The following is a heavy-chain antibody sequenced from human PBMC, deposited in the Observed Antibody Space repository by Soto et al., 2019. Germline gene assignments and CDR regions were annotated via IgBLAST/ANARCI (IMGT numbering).Heavy chain of an antibody. J-gene: IGHJ5*02. V-gene: IGHV3-33*08. CDR2: MHTGGNEK. CDR1: GFTFSYYG. Sequence: QVQLVESGGGVVQPGGSLRLSCAASGFTFSYYGFHWVRKAPGKGLEWVAVMHTGGNEKYYVDSVKGRFTVSRDDSRNMVYLEMSGLRAEDRAEYFCARDADTTGHYSQFDLWGRGALVAVS. D-gene: IGHD3-9*01. CDR3: ARDADTTGHYSQFDL.